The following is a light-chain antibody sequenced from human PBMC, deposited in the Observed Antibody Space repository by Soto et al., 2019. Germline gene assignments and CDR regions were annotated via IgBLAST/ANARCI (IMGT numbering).Light chain of an antibody. J-gene: IGKJ1*01. CDR2: GAS. Sequence: EIVLTQSPGTLSLSPGERATLFCRASQSVSSSYLAWYQQKPGQAPRLLIYGASSRATDIPDRFSGSGSGTDFTLSISRLEPEDFAVYYCQQHGNSRTWTFGQGTRVEFK. CDR1: QSVSSSY. CDR3: QQHGNSRTWT. V-gene: IGKV3-20*01.